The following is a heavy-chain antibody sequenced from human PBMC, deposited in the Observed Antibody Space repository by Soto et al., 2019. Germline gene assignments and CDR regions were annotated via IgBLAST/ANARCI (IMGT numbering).Heavy chain of an antibody. CDR3: AREGGDIVQMVYALPWY. V-gene: IGHV1-2*02. D-gene: IGHD2-8*01. Sequence: GASVKVSCKASGYTFTDYYMHWVRQAPGQGLEWMGWINPNSGATSYAQRFQGRVTMTRDTSISTAYMERSRLTSDDTAVYYCAREGGDIVQMVYALPWYWGQGTLVTVSS. CDR2: INPNSGAT. CDR1: GYTFTDYY. J-gene: IGHJ4*02.